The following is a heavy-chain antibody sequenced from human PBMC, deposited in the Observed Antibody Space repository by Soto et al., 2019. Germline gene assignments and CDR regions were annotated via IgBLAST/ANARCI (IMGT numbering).Heavy chain of an antibody. CDR2: INHSGST. CDR1: GGSFSGYY. D-gene: IGHD4-17*01. V-gene: IGHV4-34*01. CDR3: ARAVSGDYGYYYYYMDV. J-gene: IGHJ6*03. Sequence: SETLSLTCAVYGGSFSGYYWSWIRQPPGKGLEWIGEINHSGSTNYNPSLKSRVTISVDTSKNQFSLKLSSVTAADTAVYYCARAVSGDYGYYYYYMDVWGKGTTVTVSS.